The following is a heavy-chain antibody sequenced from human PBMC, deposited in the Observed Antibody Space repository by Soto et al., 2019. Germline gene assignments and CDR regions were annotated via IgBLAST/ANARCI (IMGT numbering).Heavy chain of an antibody. Sequence: QVQLVQSGAEVKKPGSSVKVSCKASGGTFSSYAISWVRQAPGQGLEWMGGIIPIFGTANYAQKFQGRVTITADESTSTAYMELSSLRSEDTAVYYCARGESAEGFGELPYYYYGMDVWGQGTTVTVSS. CDR1: GGTFSSYA. D-gene: IGHD3-10*01. J-gene: IGHJ6*02. CDR3: ARGESAEGFGELPYYYYGMDV. V-gene: IGHV1-69*01. CDR2: IIPIFGTA.